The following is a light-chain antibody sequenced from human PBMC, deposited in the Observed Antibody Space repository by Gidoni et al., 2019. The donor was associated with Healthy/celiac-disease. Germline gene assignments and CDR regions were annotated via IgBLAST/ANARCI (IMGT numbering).Light chain of an antibody. Sequence: EIVMTQSPATLSVSPGERATLSCRASQSVSSNLAWYQQKPGQAPSLLIYGASTRATGIPARFSGSGSGTEFTLTISSLQSEDFAVYYCQQYNNWPPITFXPXTKVDIK. CDR2: GAS. V-gene: IGKV3-15*01. J-gene: IGKJ3*01. CDR1: QSVSSN. CDR3: QQYNNWPPIT.